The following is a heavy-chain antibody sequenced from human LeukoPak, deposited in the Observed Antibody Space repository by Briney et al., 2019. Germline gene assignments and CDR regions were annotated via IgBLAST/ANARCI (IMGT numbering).Heavy chain of an antibody. CDR1: GGSFSGYY. D-gene: IGHD5-24*01. V-gene: IGHV4-34*01. CDR3: ARGLSVGPWLRGYYMDV. CDR2: INHSGST. J-gene: IGHJ6*03. Sequence: KPSETLSLTCAVYGGSFSGYYWSWIRQPPGKGLEWIGEINHSGSTNYNPSLKSRVTISVDTSKNQFSLKLSSVTAADTAVYYCARGLSVGPWLRGYYMDVWGKGTTVTVSS.